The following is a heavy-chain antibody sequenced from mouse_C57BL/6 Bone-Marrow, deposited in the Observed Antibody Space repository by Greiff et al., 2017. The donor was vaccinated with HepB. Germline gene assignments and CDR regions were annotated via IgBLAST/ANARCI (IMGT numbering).Heavy chain of an antibody. CDR1: GFTFSSYT. D-gene: IGHD2-1*01. J-gene: IGHJ2*01. V-gene: IGHV5-9*01. Sequence: EVKLVESGGGLVKPGGSLKLSCAASGFTFSSYTMSWVRQTPEKRLEWVATISGGGGNTYYPDSVKGRFTISRDNAKNTLYLQMSSLRSEDTALYYCARRYYGNFDYWGQGTTLTVSS. CDR2: ISGGGGNT. CDR3: ARRYYGNFDY.